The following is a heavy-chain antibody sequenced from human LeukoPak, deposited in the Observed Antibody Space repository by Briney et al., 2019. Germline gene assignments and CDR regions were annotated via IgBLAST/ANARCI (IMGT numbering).Heavy chain of an antibody. J-gene: IGHJ4*02. CDR2: INHSGST. Sequence: PSETLSLTCTVSGGSISSSSYYWGWIRQPPGKGLEWIGEINHSGSTNYNPSLKSRVTISVDTSKNQFSLKLSSVTAADTAVYYCARAHWVGATPFDYWGQGTLVTVSS. V-gene: IGHV4-39*07. CDR3: ARAHWVGATPFDY. D-gene: IGHD1-26*01. CDR1: GGSISSSSYY.